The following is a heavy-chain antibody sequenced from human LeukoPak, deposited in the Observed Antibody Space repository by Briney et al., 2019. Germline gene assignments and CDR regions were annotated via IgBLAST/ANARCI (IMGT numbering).Heavy chain of an antibody. CDR3: AKDLGYGDYYFDY. J-gene: IGHJ4*02. D-gene: IGHD4-17*01. Sequence: GGSLRLXCAASGFTCSSYGMHWVRQAPGKGLEWVAFIRYDGSNKYYADSVKGRCTISRDNSKNTLYLQMNSLRAEDTAVYYCAKDLGYGDYYFDYWGQGTLVTVSS. V-gene: IGHV3-30*02. CDR2: IRYDGSNK. CDR1: GFTCSSYG.